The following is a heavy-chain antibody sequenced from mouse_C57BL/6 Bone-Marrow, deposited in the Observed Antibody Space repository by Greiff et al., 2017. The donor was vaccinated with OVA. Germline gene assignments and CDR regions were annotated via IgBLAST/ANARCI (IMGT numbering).Heavy chain of an antibody. V-gene: IGHV5-12*01. D-gene: IGHD2-10*02. CDR1: GFTFSDYY. Sequence: EVKLEESGGGLVQPGGSLKLSCAASGFTFSDYYMYWVRQTPEKRLEWVAYISNGGGCTYYPDTVKGRFTISRDNAKNTLYLQMSRLKSEDTAMYYCASPGYGTSFAYWGQGTLVTVSA. CDR3: ASPGYGTSFAY. J-gene: IGHJ3*01. CDR2: ISNGGGCT.